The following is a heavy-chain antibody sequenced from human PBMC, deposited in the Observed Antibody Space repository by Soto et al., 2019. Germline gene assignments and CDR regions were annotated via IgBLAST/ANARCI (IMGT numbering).Heavy chain of an antibody. V-gene: IGHV3-23*01. Sequence: GGSLRLSCTASGFFCSSYDMSWVRQAPGKGLEWVSTILVDGRTFYVDSVKGRFTISRDSSQNTVYLQMNSLTVGDTALYYCAKATATGGGAFDICGQGTMVTVS. D-gene: IGHD2-8*02. CDR3: AKATATGGGAFDI. CDR2: ILVDGRT. J-gene: IGHJ3*02. CDR1: GFFCSSYD.